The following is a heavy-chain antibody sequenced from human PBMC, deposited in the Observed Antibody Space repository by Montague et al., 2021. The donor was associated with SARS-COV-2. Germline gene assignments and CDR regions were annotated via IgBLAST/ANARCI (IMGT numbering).Heavy chain of an antibody. J-gene: IGHJ5*02. D-gene: IGHD2-2*01. CDR3: APAVPVADDS. V-gene: IGHV3-48*03. Sequence: SLRLSCAASGFNFGVYEMNWVRQTPGKELEWVSYINGGSSVMYYADSVMGRFTISRDNAESSLYLQMNSLRAEGTAVYYCAPAVPVADDSWGQGTLVTVSS. CDR1: GFNFGVYE. CDR2: INGGSSVM.